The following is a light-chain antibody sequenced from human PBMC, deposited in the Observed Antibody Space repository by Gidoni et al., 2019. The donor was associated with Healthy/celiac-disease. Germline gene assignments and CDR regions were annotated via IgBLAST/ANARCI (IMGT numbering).Light chain of an antibody. V-gene: IGLV1-47*01. Sequence: QSVLTQPPSASGTPGQRFTIPCSGSSSNIGSNYVYWYQQLPGTAPKLLIYRNNQRPSGVPDRFSGSKSGTSASLAISGLRSEDEADYYCAAWDDSLSVWVFGGGTKLTVL. CDR2: RNN. J-gene: IGLJ3*02. CDR1: SSNIGSNY. CDR3: AAWDDSLSVWV.